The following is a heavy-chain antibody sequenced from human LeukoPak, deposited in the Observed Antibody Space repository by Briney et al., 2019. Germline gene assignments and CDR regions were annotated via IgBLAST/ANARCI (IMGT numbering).Heavy chain of an antibody. Sequence: GGSLRLSCAAPGFPFRNYWISWVRQAPGKGLEWVSSISGGAGGAAYADSVKGRFIMSRDNSKNTLYLQMNSLKAEVTAVYYCAKDGRYGSGSYYPDYWGQGTLVTVSS. CDR1: GFPFRNYW. D-gene: IGHD3-10*01. CDR3: AKDGRYGSGSYYPDY. V-gene: IGHV3-23*01. J-gene: IGHJ4*02. CDR2: ISGGAGGA.